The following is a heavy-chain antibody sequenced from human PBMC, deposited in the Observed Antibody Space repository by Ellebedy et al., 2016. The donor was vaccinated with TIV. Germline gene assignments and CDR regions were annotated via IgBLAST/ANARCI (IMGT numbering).Heavy chain of an antibody. D-gene: IGHD7-27*01. J-gene: IGHJ4*02. Sequence: GESLKISCAASGFTFRSYEIHWVRQAPGKGLEWVALISDDGINKDYADSVKGRFTISRDNSKDTVYLQLSGLRVNDTAVYYCARDILYSQTWGMLDYWGQGTLVTVSS. CDR1: GFTFRSYE. V-gene: IGHV3-30-3*01. CDR2: ISDDGINK. CDR3: ARDILYSQTWGMLDY.